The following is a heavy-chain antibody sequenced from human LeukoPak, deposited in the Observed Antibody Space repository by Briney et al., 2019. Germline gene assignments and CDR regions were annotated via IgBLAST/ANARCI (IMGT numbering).Heavy chain of an antibody. CDR2: TYTSGST. CDR3: AAEFSAYDPFDS. Sequence: SETLSLTCTVSGGSISSYDWSWIRQPAGKGLEWIGRTYTSGSTNYNPSLKSRITISVDTSKNQFSLKLSSVTAADTAVYYCAAEFSAYDPFDSWGQGTLVTVSS. J-gene: IGHJ4*02. CDR1: GGSISSYD. D-gene: IGHD3-3*01. V-gene: IGHV4-4*07.